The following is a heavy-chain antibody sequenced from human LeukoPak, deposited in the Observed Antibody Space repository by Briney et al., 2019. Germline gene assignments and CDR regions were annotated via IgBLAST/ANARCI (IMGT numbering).Heavy chain of an antibody. CDR1: GGSISSYY. CDR2: INHSGST. Sequence: SETLSLTCTVSGGSISSYYWSWIRQPPGKGLEWIGEINHSGSTNYNPSLKSRVTTSVDTSKNQFSLKLSSVTAADTAVYYCARAPSWYPYNWFDPWGQGTLVTVSS. D-gene: IGHD6-13*01. CDR3: ARAPSWYPYNWFDP. V-gene: IGHV4-34*01. J-gene: IGHJ5*02.